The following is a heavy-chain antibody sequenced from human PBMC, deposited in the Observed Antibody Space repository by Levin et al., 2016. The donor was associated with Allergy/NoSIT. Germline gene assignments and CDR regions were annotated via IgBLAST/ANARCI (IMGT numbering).Heavy chain of an antibody. Sequence: WVRQAPGQGLEWMGWINANSGDTNYAQKFQGRVTMSRDTSLMSAYMELTWLRSDDTAIYYCAKASVVTVPPGYYGMDVWGQGTTVTVSS. V-gene: IGHV1-2*02. CDR2: INANSGDT. D-gene: IGHD2-2*01. CDR3: AKASVVTVPPGYYGMDV. J-gene: IGHJ6*02.